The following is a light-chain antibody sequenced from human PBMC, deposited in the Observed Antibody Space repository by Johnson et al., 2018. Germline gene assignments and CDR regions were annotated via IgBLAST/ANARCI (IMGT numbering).Light chain of an antibody. J-gene: IGLJ1*01. Sequence: QSVLTQPPSVSAAPGQKVTISCSGSSSNIGNNYVSWYQQLPGPAPKLLIYENNKRPSGIPDRFSGSKSGTSATLGITGLQTGDAADYYCGTWYSSLSAGKFFGTGTKVTVL. CDR3: GTWYSSLSAGKF. CDR1: SSNIGNNY. V-gene: IGLV1-51*02. CDR2: ENN.